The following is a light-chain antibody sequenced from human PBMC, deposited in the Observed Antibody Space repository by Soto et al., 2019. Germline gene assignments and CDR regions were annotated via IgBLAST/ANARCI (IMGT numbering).Light chain of an antibody. Sequence: EIVLTQSPGTLSFSPGERATLSCRASQSVSSSYLAWYHQKPGQVPRLLIYGASSRATGIPDRFSGSGSGTDFTLTISRLEPEDFAVYYCQQYGSSPITFDQGTRLEIK. V-gene: IGKV3-20*01. J-gene: IGKJ5*01. CDR3: QQYGSSPIT. CDR1: QSVSSSY. CDR2: GAS.